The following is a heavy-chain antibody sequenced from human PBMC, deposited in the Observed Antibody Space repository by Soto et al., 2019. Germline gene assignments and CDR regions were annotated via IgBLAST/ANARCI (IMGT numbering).Heavy chain of an antibody. Sequence: SVKVSCKASGGTFSSYAISWVRQAPGQGLERMGGIIPIFGTANYAQKFQGRVTITADKSTSTAYMELSSLRSEDTAVYYCAIHRVVPAAIVWDYWGQGTLVTVSS. CDR1: GGTFSSYA. V-gene: IGHV1-69*06. CDR2: IIPIFGTA. J-gene: IGHJ4*02. D-gene: IGHD2-2*01. CDR3: AIHRVVPAAIVWDY.